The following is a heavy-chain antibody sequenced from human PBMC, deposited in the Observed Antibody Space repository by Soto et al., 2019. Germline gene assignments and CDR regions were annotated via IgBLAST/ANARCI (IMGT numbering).Heavy chain of an antibody. CDR1: GFTFGDYA. Sequence: GGSLRLSCTASGFTFGDYAMSWFRQAPGKGLEWVGFIRSKAYGGTTEYAGSVKGRFIISRDDSKSIASLQMNSLKTDAIAVYYCTRDGGITMIVVGITVGWFDPWGQGTLVTVSS. J-gene: IGHJ5*02. D-gene: IGHD3-22*01. V-gene: IGHV3-49*03. CDR2: IRSKAYGGTT. CDR3: TRDGGITMIVVGITVGWFDP.